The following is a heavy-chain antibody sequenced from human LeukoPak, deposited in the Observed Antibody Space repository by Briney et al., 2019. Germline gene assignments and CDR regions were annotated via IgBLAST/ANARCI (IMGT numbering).Heavy chain of an antibody. CDR1: GFTFSNHW. CDR3: VTTWGDY. CDR2: IKTDGTIT. D-gene: IGHD3-16*01. V-gene: IGHV3-74*01. Sequence: GGSLRLSCAVSGFTFSNHWMYWVRQVPGKGLVCVSAIKTDGTITNYADSAKGRFTISRDNAKNTLYLQMNGLRAEDTAIYYCVTTWGDYWGQGTQVTVSS. J-gene: IGHJ4*02.